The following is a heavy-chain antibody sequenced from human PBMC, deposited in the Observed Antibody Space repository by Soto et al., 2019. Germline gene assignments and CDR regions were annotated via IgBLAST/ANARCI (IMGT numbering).Heavy chain of an antibody. V-gene: IGHV3-30-3*01. CDR3: ARDWADVAAFPAAKYYQYRLDV. D-gene: IGHD2-2*01. CDR1: GFIFSRYA. J-gene: IGHJ6*02. CDR2: VSYDGGKQ. Sequence: QVQLVESGGGVVQPGRSLRLSCAASGFIFSRYAMHWVRQAPGKGLEWVGVVSYDGGKQFYADSLRGRFTISSDVSKNTVYLQMNSLRAEETAVYFCARDWADVAAFPAAKYYQYRLDVWGHVATVSVSS.